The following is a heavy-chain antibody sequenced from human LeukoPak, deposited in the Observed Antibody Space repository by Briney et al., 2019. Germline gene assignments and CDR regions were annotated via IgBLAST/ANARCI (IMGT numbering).Heavy chain of an antibody. V-gene: IGHV1-46*01. J-gene: IGHJ4*02. CDR2: INPSGGST. CDR3: ARVDVNWGSLTTFDY. CDR1: GYTFTSYY. D-gene: IGHD7-27*01. Sequence: GASVKVSCKASGYTFTSYYMHWVRQAPGQGLEWMGIINPSGGSTSYAQKFQGRVTMTRDMSTSTVYMELSSLRSEDTAVYYCARVDVNWGSLTTFDYWGQGTLVTVSS.